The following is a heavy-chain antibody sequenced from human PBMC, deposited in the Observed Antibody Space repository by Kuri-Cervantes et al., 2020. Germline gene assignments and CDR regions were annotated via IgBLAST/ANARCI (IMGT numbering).Heavy chain of an antibody. CDR3: ASSLDIAAGFDP. D-gene: IGHD6-13*01. V-gene: IGHV4-4*02. CDR1: GGSISSSNW. J-gene: IGHJ5*02. CDR2: IYHSGST. Sequence: SCAVSGGSISSSNWWSWVRQPPGKGLEWIGEIYHSGSTNYNPSLKSRVTISVDTSKNQFSLKLSSVTAADTAVYYCASSLDIAAGFDPWGQGTLVTVSS.